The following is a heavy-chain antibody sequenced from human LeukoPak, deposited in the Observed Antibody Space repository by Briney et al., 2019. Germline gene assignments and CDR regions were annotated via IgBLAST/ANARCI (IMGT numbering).Heavy chain of an antibody. D-gene: IGHD1-26*01. CDR2: ISPYNGNT. V-gene: IGHV1-18*01. J-gene: IGHJ4*02. CDR3: ARGSRVGLRNPFDY. CDR1: GYTFSVYG. Sequence: GASVKVSCKASGYTFSVYGITWVRQAPGQGLEWMGWISPYNGNTSYAQKLQGRVTMTTDTSTSTAYMELKSLRSDDTAVYYCARGSRVGLRNPFDYWGQGTLITVSS.